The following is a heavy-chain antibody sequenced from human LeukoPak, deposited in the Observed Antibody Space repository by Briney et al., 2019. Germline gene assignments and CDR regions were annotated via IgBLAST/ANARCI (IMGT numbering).Heavy chain of an antibody. J-gene: IGHJ5*02. CDR3: ARDGHIAAAGTGGNWFDP. CDR1: GDSVSSNSAA. CDR2: TYYRSKWYN. V-gene: IGHV6-1*01. D-gene: IGHD6-13*01. Sequence: SQTLSLTCAISGDSVSSNSAAWNWIRQSPSRGLEWLGRTYYRSKWYNDYAVSVKSRITINPDTSKNQFSLQLNSVTPEDTAVYYCARDGHIAAAGTGGNWFDPWGQGTLVTVSS.